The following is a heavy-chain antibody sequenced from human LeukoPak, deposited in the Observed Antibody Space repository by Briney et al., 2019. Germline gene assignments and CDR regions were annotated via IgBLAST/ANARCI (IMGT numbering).Heavy chain of an antibody. J-gene: IGHJ4*02. CDR3: ARDYTYYYDSSGYYYFDY. Sequence: GASVKVSCKASGYTFTDYYIHWVRQAPGQGLEWMGWIDPKSGGTSFAQKFQGSVTMTRDTSISTAYIELSRLKYDDTAVYYCARDYTYYYDSSGYYYFDYWGQGTLVTVSS. D-gene: IGHD3-22*01. CDR1: GYTFTDYY. CDR2: IDPKSGGT. V-gene: IGHV1-2*02.